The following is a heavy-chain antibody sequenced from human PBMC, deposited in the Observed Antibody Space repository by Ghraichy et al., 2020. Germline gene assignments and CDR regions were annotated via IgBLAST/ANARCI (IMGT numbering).Heavy chain of an antibody. Sequence: LSLTCAASGFTFSSYSMNWVRQAPGKGLEWVSSISSSSSYIYYADSVKGRFTISRDNAKNSLYLQMNSLRAEDTAVYYCARRRYAEDDAFDIWGQGTMVTVSS. D-gene: IGHD2-2*01. V-gene: IGHV3-21*01. J-gene: IGHJ3*02. CDR1: GFTFSSYS. CDR2: ISSSSSYI. CDR3: ARRRYAEDDAFDI.